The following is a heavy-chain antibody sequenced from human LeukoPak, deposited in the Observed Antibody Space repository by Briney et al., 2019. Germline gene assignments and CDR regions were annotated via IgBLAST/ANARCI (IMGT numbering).Heavy chain of an antibody. CDR2: INPDGGAT. Sequence: GASVKVSCTASGYNFIDYYIHWVRQVPGQGLEWMGCINPDGGATAYGEKFQDRVNMSADTTINTVYMELSSLTFADSALYYCARGAKGHWGQGTLVTVSS. V-gene: IGHV1-2*02. CDR1: GYNFIDYY. CDR3: ARGAKGH. J-gene: IGHJ4*02.